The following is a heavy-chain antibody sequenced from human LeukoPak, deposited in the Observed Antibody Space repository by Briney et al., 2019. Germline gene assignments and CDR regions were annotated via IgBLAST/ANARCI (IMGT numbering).Heavy chain of an antibody. CDR2: IYYSGNT. D-gene: IGHD2-15*01. CDR1: GGSISSGDYY. Sequence: PSQTLSLTCTVSGGSISSGDYYWSWIRQPPGKGLEWIGYIYYSGNTHYNPSLKSRVTISVDTSKNQFSLKLSSVTAADTAVYYCARGACSGGSCYTGDLDYWGQGTLVTVSS. V-gene: IGHV4-30-4*01. J-gene: IGHJ4*02. CDR3: ARGACSGGSCYTGDLDY.